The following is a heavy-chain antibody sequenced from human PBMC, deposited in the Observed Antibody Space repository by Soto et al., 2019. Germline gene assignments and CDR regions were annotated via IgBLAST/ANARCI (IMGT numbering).Heavy chain of an antibody. V-gene: IGHV4-59*01. J-gene: IGHJ6*03. Sequence: PSETLSLTCTVSGGSISSYYWSWIRQPPGKGLEWIGYIYYSGSTNYNPSLKSRVTISVDTSKNQFSLKLSSVTAADTAVCYCAREVPAATYYYYYMDVWGKGTTVTVSS. CDR1: GGSISSYY. CDR2: IYYSGST. CDR3: AREVPAATYYYYYMDV. D-gene: IGHD2-2*01.